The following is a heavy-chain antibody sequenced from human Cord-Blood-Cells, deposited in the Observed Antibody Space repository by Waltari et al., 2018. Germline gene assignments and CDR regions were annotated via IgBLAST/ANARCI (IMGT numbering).Heavy chain of an antibody. V-gene: IGHV1-18*01. CDR3: ARDLHGYRGKDAFDI. CDR1: GYTFTSYG. D-gene: IGHD1-26*01. CDR2: SSAYNGNT. J-gene: IGHJ3*02. Sequence: QVQLVQSGAEVKKPGASVKVSCKASGYTFTSYGISWVRQAPGQGLEWMGWSSAYNGNTNYAQKLQGRVTMTTDTSTSTGYIEVRSLRSDDTAVYYCARDLHGYRGKDAFDIWGQGTMVTVSS.